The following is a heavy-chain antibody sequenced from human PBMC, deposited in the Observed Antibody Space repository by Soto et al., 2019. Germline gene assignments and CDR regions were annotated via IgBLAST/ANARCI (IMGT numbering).Heavy chain of an antibody. Sequence: PGGSLRLSCTASGFTFSSYSMNWVRQAPGKGLEWVSCISSSFNTIYYADSVQGRFTISRDDAKNSLYLQMNSLRAEDTAVYYSVRDGYCSGSDCYYYYYMDVWGKGTTVTVSS. CDR3: VRDGYCSGSDCYYYYYMDV. J-gene: IGHJ6*03. V-gene: IGHV3-48*01. CDR1: GFTFSSYS. D-gene: IGHD2-15*01. CDR2: ISSSFNTI.